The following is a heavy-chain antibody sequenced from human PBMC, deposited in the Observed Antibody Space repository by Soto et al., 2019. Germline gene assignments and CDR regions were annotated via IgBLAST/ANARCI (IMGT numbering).Heavy chain of an antibody. Sequence: ASVKVSCKASGYTFTSYYMHWVRQAPGQGLEWMGIINPSGGSTSYAQKFQGRVTMTRDTSTSTVYMELSSLRSEDTAVYYCARDLGGNQGYCSGGSCYDTPEYYYYGMDVWGQGTTVTVSS. D-gene: IGHD2-15*01. CDR3: ARDLGGNQGYCSGGSCYDTPEYYYYGMDV. V-gene: IGHV1-46*01. J-gene: IGHJ6*02. CDR1: GYTFTSYY. CDR2: INPSGGST.